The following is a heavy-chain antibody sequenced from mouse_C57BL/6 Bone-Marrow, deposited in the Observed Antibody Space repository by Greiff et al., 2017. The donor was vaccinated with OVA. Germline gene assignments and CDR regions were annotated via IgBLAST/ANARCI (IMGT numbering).Heavy chain of an antibody. CDR1: GYAFSSSW. CDR3: APYGSSFLDY. CDR2: IYPGDGDT. D-gene: IGHD1-1*01. V-gene: IGHV1-82*01. Sequence: VQLQQSGPELVKPGASVKISCKASGYAFSSSWMNWVKQRPGKGLEWIGRIYPGDGDTNYNGKFKGKATLTADKSSSTAYMQLSSLTSEDSAVYFCAPYGSSFLDYWGQGTTLTVSS. J-gene: IGHJ2*01.